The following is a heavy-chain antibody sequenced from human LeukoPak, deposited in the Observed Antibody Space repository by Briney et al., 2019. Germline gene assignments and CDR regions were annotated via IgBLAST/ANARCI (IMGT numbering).Heavy chain of an antibody. CDR3: ARAYYDFWSGYYKTDYYYYYGMDV. CDR1: GYTFTSYG. J-gene: IGHJ6*02. CDR2: IIPIFGTA. Sequence: GASVRVSCKASGYTFTSYGISWVRQAPGQGLEWMGGIIPIFGTANYAQKFQGRVTITADESTSTAYMELSSLRSEDTAVYYCARAYYDFWSGYYKTDYYYYYGMDVWGQGTTVTVSS. V-gene: IGHV1-69*13. D-gene: IGHD3-3*01.